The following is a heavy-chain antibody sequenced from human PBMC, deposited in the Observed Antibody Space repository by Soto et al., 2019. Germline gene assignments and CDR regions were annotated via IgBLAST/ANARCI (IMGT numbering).Heavy chain of an antibody. D-gene: IGHD5-12*01. CDR3: AKDRESGYLRGTVVGY. V-gene: IGHV3-30-3*01. CDR1: GFTFSSYA. CDR2: ISYDGSNK. J-gene: IGHJ4*02. Sequence: PGGSLRLSCAASGFTFSSYAMHWVRQAPGKGLEWVAVISYDGSNKYYADSVKGRFTISRDNSKNTLYLQMNSLRAEDTAVYYCAKDRESGYLRGTVVGYWGQGTLVTAPQ.